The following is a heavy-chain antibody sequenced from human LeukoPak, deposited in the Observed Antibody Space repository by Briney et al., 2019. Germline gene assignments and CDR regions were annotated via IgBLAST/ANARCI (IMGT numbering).Heavy chain of an antibody. D-gene: IGHD1/OR15-1a*01. V-gene: IGHV3-30*03. CDR2: ISYDGSNK. CDR1: GFTFSSYG. CDR3: ATTTHDYGDY. Sequence: GGSLRLSCAASGFTFSSYGMHWVRQAPGKGLEWVAVISYDGSNKYYADSVKGRFTISRDNFKNTLYLQMNSLRAEDTAVYYCATTTHDYGDYWGQGTLVTVSS. J-gene: IGHJ4*02.